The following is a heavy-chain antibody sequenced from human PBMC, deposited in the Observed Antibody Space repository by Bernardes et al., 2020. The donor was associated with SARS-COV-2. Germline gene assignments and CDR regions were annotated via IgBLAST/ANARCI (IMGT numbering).Heavy chain of an antibody. CDR3: AREAYYGSGTYGMDV. Sequence: GGSLRLSCAASGFTFSSYSMNWVRQAPGKGLEWVSSISSSSSYIYYADSVKGRFTISRDNAKNSLYLQLNSLRAEDTAVYYCAREAYYGSGTYGMDVWGQGTTVTVSS. D-gene: IGHD3-10*01. J-gene: IGHJ6*02. CDR2: ISSSSSYI. V-gene: IGHV3-21*01. CDR1: GFTFSSYS.